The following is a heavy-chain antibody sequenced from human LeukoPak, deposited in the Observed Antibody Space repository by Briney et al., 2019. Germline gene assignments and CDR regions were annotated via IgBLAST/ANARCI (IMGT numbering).Heavy chain of an antibody. D-gene: IGHD3-9*01. Sequence: SETLSLTCTVSGYSISSGYYWSWIRQPPGKGLEWIGEINHSGSTNYNPSLKSRVTISVDTSKNQFSLKLSSVTAADTAVYYCARVGVYYDILTGYYPPPNNWFDPWGQGTLVTVSS. V-gene: IGHV4-38-2*02. CDR2: INHSGST. J-gene: IGHJ5*02. CDR1: GYSISSGYY. CDR3: ARVGVYYDILTGYYPPPNNWFDP.